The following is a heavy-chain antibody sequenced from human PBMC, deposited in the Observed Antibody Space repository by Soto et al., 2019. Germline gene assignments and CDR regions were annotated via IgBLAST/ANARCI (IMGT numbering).Heavy chain of an antibody. Sequence: QVQLVESGGGVVQPGRSLRLSCAASGFTFSSYGMHWVRQAPGKGLEWVAVISDDGSNKYYADSVKGRFTISRANSKNTLYLQIHSLRAEDTAVYYCANYCRSTSCFSGGLEHWGQGTLVTVSS. D-gene: IGHD2-2*01. CDR3: ANYCRSTSCFSGGLEH. J-gene: IGHJ5*02. CDR1: GFTFSSYG. CDR2: ISDDGSNK. V-gene: IGHV3-30*18.